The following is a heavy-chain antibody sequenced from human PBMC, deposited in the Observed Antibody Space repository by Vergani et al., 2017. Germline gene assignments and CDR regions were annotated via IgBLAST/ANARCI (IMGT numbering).Heavy chain of an antibody. CDR1: GFTFSRYD. V-gene: IGHV3-13*01. J-gene: IGHJ3*02. Sequence: EVQLVESGGGLVQPGGSLRLSCAASGFTFSRYDLHWVRQATGKGLEWVSAIGIAGDTYYPGSVKGRFTIARENAKNSLYLQMNSLRAGDTAVYYCARGSYTFDIWGQGTMVTVSS. CDR3: ARGSYTFDI. CDR2: IGIAGDT. D-gene: IGHD1-26*01.